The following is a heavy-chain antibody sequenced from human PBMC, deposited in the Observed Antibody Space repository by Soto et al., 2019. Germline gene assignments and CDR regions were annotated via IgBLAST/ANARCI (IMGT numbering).Heavy chain of an antibody. J-gene: IGHJ5*02. CDR2: ISSSSSTI. D-gene: IGHD2-2*01. Sequence: GGSLRLSCAASGFTFSSYSMNWVRQAPGKGLEWVSYISSSSSTIYYADSVKGRFTISRDNAKNSLYLQMNSLRAEDTAVYYCAREYCSSTSCLNWFDPWGQGAVVTVSS. V-gene: IGHV3-48*01. CDR3: AREYCSSTSCLNWFDP. CDR1: GFTFSSYS.